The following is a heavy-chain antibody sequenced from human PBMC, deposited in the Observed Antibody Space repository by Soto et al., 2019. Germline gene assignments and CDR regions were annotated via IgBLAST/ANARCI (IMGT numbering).Heavy chain of an antibody. J-gene: IGHJ4*02. V-gene: IGHV4-59*08. Sequence: SETLSLTCTVSGDSISGYFWSWVRQPPGKGLEWIGYIYYNEGTNYNPSLKSRVTISVDTSKNQFSLELSSVTAADTAIYYCARHAIAVAGTGYFDYWGQGTLVTVSS. CDR3: ARHAIAVAGTGYFDY. D-gene: IGHD6-19*01. CDR1: GDSISGYF. CDR2: IYYNEGT.